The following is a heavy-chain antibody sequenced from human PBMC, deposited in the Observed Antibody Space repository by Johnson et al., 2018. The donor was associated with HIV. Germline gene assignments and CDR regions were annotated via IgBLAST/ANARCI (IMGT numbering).Heavy chain of an antibody. V-gene: IGHV3-23*04. CDR1: GFTFSSYA. D-gene: IGHD3-10*01. CDR2: VSAGGDNT. J-gene: IGHJ3*01. Sequence: VQLVESGGGVVQTGRSLRLSCASSGFTFSSYAMDWVRQTPGKGLAWVSAVSAGGDNTYYADSVEGRFTISRDNSKNTLYLQMNSLRAEDTAVYYCARSMRGAFDVWGQGTMVTVSS. CDR3: ARSMRGAFDV.